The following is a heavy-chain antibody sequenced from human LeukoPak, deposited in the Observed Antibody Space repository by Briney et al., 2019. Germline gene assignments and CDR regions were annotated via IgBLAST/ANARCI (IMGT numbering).Heavy chain of an antibody. D-gene: IGHD3-16*02. CDR2: INHSGST. J-gene: IGHJ4*02. CDR1: GGSFSGYY. CDR3: ARGGLTYYDYVWGSYRYGNPGTSYYFDY. V-gene: IGHV4-34*01. Sequence: SETLSLTCAVYGGSFSGYYWSWIRQPPGKGLEWIGEINHSGSTNHNPSLKSRVTISVDTSKNQFSLKLSSVTAADTAVYYCARGGLTYYDYVWGSYRYGNPGTSYYFDYWGQGTLVTVSS.